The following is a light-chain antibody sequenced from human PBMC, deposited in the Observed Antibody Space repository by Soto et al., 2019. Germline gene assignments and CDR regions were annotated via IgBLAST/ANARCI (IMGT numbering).Light chain of an antibody. CDR3: LQSYISPYT. V-gene: IGKV1-39*01. CDR2: SAS. Sequence: DVQMTQSPASLSASVGDRVTITCRASQSISKNLNWYQHKVGKAPQLLIYSASDSQAGVPSRFSGSGSGTDFTLIISGLQPEDFATYYCLQSYISPYTFGQGTKVEIK. J-gene: IGKJ2*01. CDR1: QSISKN.